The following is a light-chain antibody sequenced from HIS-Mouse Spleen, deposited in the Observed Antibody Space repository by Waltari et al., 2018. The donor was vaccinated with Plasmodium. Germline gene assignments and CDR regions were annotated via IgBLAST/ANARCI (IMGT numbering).Light chain of an antibody. J-gene: IGKJ2*01. V-gene: IGKV4-1*01. CDR3: QQYYSTPYT. Sequence: DIVMTQSPDSLAVSLGDGPTINCKSSQSVLYSSNNKNYLAWYQQKPGQPPKLLIYWASTRESGVPDRFSGSGSGTDFTLTISSLQAEDVAVYYCQQYYSTPYTFGQGTKLEIK. CDR2: WAS. CDR1: QSVLYSSNNKNY.